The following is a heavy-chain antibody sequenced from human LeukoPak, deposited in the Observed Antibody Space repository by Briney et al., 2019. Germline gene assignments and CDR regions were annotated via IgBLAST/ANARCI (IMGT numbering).Heavy chain of an antibody. CDR1: GFTFSSYA. J-gene: IGHJ4*02. CDR3: AKGYYDYVWGSYYFDY. CDR2: ISGSGGST. Sequence: GGSLRLSCAASGFTFSSYAMSWVRQAPGKGLEWVSAISGSGGSTYYADSVKGRFTISRDNSRDTLYLQMNSLRAEDTAVYYCAKGYYDYVWGSYYFDYWGQGTLVIVSS. V-gene: IGHV3-23*01. D-gene: IGHD3-16*01.